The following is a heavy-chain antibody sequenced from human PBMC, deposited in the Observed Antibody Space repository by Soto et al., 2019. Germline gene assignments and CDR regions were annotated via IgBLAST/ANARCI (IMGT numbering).Heavy chain of an antibody. CDR2: INPNSGGT. D-gene: IGHD6-19*01. CDR3: ARDEGVSSGWYKTSAFDI. CDR1: GYTFTGYY. J-gene: IGHJ3*02. V-gene: IGHV1-2*04. Sequence: GASVKVSCKTSGYTFTGYYMHWVRQAPGQGLEWMGWINPNSGGTNYAQKFQGWVTMTRDTSISTAYMELSRLRSDDTAVYYCARDEGVSSGWYKTSAFDIWGQGTMVTVSS.